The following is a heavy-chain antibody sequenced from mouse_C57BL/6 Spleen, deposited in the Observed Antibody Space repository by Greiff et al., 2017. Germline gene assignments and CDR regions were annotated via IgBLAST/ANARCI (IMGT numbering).Heavy chain of an antibody. V-gene: IGHV1-80*01. CDR1: GYAFSSYW. Sequence: QVQLQQSGAELVKPGASVKISCKASGYAFSSYWMNWVKQRPGKGLEWIGQIYPGDGDTNYNGKFKGKATLTADQSSSTAYMQLSSLTSEDSAVYFWALGTTGAWFAYWGQGTLVTVSA. J-gene: IGHJ3*01. CDR2: IYPGDGDT. D-gene: IGHD4-1*01. CDR3: ALGTTGAWFAY.